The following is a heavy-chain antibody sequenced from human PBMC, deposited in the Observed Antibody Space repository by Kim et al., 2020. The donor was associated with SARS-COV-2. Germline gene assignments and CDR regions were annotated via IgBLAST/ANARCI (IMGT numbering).Heavy chain of an antibody. J-gene: IGHJ4*02. Sequence: YAAPVKGRYTIERDESKNTQYLQMSSLKTEDTAVYYCTTDATKYSSSPDYWGPGTLVTVSS. V-gene: IGHV3-15*01. D-gene: IGHD6-13*01. CDR3: TTDATKYSSSPDY.